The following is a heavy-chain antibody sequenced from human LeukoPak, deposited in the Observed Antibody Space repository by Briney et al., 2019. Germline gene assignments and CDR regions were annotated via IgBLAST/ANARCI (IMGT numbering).Heavy chain of an antibody. CDR3: ARGGASSIPLDY. CDR2: ISNSGST. CDR1: GGFIGGNSY. Sequence: PSETLSLTCTVSGGFIGGNSYWSWIRQPPGKGPEWIGHISNSGSTYYSPSLSSRVTISLDTSKNQFSLKLRSVTAADTAVYYCARGGASSIPLDYWGRGTLVTVSS. J-gene: IGHJ4*02. V-gene: IGHV4-61*01. D-gene: IGHD1-26*01.